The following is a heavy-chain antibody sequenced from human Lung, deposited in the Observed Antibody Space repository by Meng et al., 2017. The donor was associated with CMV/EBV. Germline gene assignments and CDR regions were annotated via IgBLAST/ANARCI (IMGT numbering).Heavy chain of an antibody. J-gene: IGHJ4*02. CDR2: IYWNDDT. V-gene: IGHV2-5*01. CDR1: GFSLSTSGMG. CDR3: AYRDYCSGGTCTFDY. Sequence: QLTLKESGPTLVKPTQTLTLTCTFSGFSLSTSGMGVGWIRQPPGKGLEWLALIYWNDDTRYSPSLKSRLTITKDTSKTHVVLTMTNMDPVDTDTYYCAYRDYCSGGTCTFDYWGQGTLVTVSS. D-gene: IGHD2-15*01.